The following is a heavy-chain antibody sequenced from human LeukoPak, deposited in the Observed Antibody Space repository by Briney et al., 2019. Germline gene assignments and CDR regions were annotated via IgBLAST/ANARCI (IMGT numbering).Heavy chain of an antibody. D-gene: IGHD6-6*01. Sequence: PGGSLRLSCAASGFTFGNFGMHWVRQAPGKGLEWVAFIQYDGSNKYYADSVKGRFTISRDNSKNTLYLQMNSLRTEDTAVHYCARERQLGGDFDLWGRGTLVTVSS. CDR3: ARERQLGGDFDL. J-gene: IGHJ2*01. V-gene: IGHV3-30*02. CDR2: IQYDGSNK. CDR1: GFTFGNFG.